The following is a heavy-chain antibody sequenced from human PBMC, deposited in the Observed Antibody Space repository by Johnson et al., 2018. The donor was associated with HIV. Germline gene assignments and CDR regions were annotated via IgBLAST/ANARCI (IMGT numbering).Heavy chain of an antibody. D-gene: IGHD1-26*01. CDR1: GQSSYSHA. V-gene: IGHV3-23*04. Sequence: VQLVESGGGLVQPGGSLRLPCEATGQSSYSHAMNCVRQGPGKGLEWVAAISYSGSSTLYADSVKGRFTISRDNSKNTLYLQMNSLRTEDTAFSYCARDRYSGSFTLGAFDIWGQGTVVTVSS. J-gene: IGHJ3*02. CDR3: ARDRYSGSFTLGAFDI. CDR2: ISYSGSST.